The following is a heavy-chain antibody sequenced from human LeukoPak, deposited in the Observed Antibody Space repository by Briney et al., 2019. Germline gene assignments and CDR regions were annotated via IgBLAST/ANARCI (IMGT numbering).Heavy chain of an antibody. D-gene: IGHD5-12*01. J-gene: IGHJ3*02. CDR3: ARGPSGLRSPFNT. CDR2: IYHSGST. V-gene: IGHV4-59*12. CDR1: GGSISSYY. Sequence: SETLSLTCTVSGGSISSYYWSWIRQPPGKGLEWIGYIYHSGSTDYNPSLTSRATISVDTSRNQVSLKLTSVTAADTAVYYCARGPSGLRSPFNTWGQGTTVTVSS.